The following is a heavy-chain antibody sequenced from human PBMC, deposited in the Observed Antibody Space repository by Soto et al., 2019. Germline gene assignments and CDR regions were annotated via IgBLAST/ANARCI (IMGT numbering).Heavy chain of an antibody. CDR2: ISSSGATT. CDR3: ANSWQINHHFEC. CDR1: VFIFNNNS. Sequence: WLCXRLSCSAAVFIFNNNSMTLFGQAPGQGLEWVATISSSGATTYYADSVKGRFTISGYNSKDTLYLLMSSLRVGDTDVYFCANSWQINHHFECWGQGALVKVYS. V-gene: IGHV3-23*01. J-gene: IGHJ4*02.